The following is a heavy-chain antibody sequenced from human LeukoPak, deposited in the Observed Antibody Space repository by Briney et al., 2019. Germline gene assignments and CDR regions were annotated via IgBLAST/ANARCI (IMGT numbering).Heavy chain of an antibody. CDR2: ISSSSNYI. D-gene: IGHD1-26*01. J-gene: IGHJ3*02. CDR1: GFTFSSYW. Sequence: GGSLRLSCAASGFTFSSYWMSWVRQAPGKGLEWVSSISSSSNYIYYADSVKGRFTISRDNAQNSLYPQMNSLRAEDTAVYYCARGSYSGSYYAGPNALDIWGQGTMVTVSS. V-gene: IGHV3-21*01. CDR3: ARGSYSGSYYAGPNALDI.